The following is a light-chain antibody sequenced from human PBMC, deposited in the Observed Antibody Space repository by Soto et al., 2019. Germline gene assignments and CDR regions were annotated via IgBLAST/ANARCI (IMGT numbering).Light chain of an antibody. CDR2: RNN. J-gene: IGLJ1*01. Sequence: QSVLTQPPSASGTPGQRVTISCSGGSSNIGTNYVYWYQQLPGTAPKLLIYRNNLRPSGVPDRFSASKSGTSASLAISGLRSEVEGDYFCAGWDDSLHGLLFGAGTKLTVL. CDR1: SSNIGTNY. V-gene: IGLV1-47*01. CDR3: AGWDDSLHGLL.